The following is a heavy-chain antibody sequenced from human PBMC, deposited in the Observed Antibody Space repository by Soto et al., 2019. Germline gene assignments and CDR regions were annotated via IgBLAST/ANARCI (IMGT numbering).Heavy chain of an antibody. CDR3: ARGPGSSSGYYSTDY. CDR2: IWYDGSNK. D-gene: IGHD3-22*01. J-gene: IGHJ4*02. V-gene: IGHV3-33*01. Sequence: GGSLRLSCAASGFTFSSYGMHWVRQAPGKGLEWVAVIWYDGSNKYYADSVKGRFTISRDNSKNTLYLQMNSLRAEDTAVYYCARGPGSSSGYYSTDYWGQGTLVTVSS. CDR1: GFTFSSYG.